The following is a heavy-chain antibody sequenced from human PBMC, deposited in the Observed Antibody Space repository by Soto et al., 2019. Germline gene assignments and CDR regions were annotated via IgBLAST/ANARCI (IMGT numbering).Heavy chain of an antibody. Sequence: QITLKESGPTLVKPTQTLTLTCTLSGFSVSTSGVGVGWIRQPPGKALEWLALIYWNDDKRYSPSLRSRLTITEDTSDNPKVHTMPNMDTVDTATNYTAHCSGPLFPEDAFDIWGQGTMVTVSS. D-gene: IGHD6-25*01. CDR2: IYWNDDK. V-gene: IGHV2-5*01. CDR3: AHCSGPLFPEDAFDI. CDR1: GFSVSTSGVG. J-gene: IGHJ3*02.